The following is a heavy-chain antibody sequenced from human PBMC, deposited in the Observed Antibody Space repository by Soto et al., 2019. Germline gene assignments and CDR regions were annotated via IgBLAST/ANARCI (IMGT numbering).Heavy chain of an antibody. Sequence: GXSVKVSCTASGSTFTTYAIHWVRRAPGQSLEWMGWIXAGNGXTKYSQKFQGXXTITRDTXXXTAYMELSSLRSEDTAVYSCARGATSGWTFDYWGQGTQVTVS. V-gene: IGHV1-3*01. CDR3: ARGATSGWTFDY. D-gene: IGHD2-2*01. CDR1: GSTFTTYA. J-gene: IGHJ4*02. CDR2: IXAGNGXT.